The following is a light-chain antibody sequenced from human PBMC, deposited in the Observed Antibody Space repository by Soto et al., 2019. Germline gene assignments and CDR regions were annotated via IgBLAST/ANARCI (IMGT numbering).Light chain of an antibody. CDR3: QHRSIWPVS. J-gene: IGKJ5*01. Sequence: EIVLTRSPATLSLSPGERASLSCRASQSVSSHLFWYQQKSGQAPRLLIYDAFNRATGIPARFSGSGSGTDFTLTISSLEPEDFGVYYCQHRSIWPVSFGQGTRLEI. V-gene: IGKV3-11*01. CDR1: QSVSSH. CDR2: DAF.